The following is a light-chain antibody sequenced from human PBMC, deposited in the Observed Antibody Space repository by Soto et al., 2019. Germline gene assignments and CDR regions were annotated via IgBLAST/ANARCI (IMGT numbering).Light chain of an antibody. CDR3: QQYGSSPPIT. V-gene: IGKV3-20*01. Sequence: EIVLTQSPGILSLSPGERASLSCRASQSVSSGYLAWYQQKPGQAPRLLIYRTSSRATGIPDRFSGSGSGTDFTFTISRLEPEDFAVYYCQQYGSSPPITFGQGTRLEIK. CDR2: RTS. J-gene: IGKJ5*01. CDR1: QSVSSGY.